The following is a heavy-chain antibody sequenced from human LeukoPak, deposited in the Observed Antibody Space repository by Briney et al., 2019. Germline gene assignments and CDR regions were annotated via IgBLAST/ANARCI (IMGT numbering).Heavy chain of an antibody. J-gene: IGHJ4*02. CDR2: INPNSGGT. CDR3: ARAAYYYDGSGYYLGD. D-gene: IGHD3-22*01. V-gene: IGHV1-2*06. CDR1: GYTFTGYY. Sequence: EASVKVSCKASGYTFTGYYMHWVRQAPGQGLEWMGRINPNSGGTNHAQKFQARVTMTRDTSISTAYMELSRLRSDDTALYYCARAAYYYDGSGYYLGDWGQGTLVTVSS.